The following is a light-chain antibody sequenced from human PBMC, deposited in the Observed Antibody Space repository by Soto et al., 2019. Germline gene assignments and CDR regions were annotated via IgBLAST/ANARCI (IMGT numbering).Light chain of an antibody. J-gene: IGKJ2*02. V-gene: IGKV3-20*01. CDR2: GAS. Sequence: IVLTQSPGTLSLSPGERATLSCRASQSVISTYIAWYQQKPGQAPRLLLYGASSRATGIPDRFSGSGSGTDFTLTITRLEPEDFAVYFCQQFGSSPSTFGQGTKLEIK. CDR1: QSVISTY. CDR3: QQFGSSPST.